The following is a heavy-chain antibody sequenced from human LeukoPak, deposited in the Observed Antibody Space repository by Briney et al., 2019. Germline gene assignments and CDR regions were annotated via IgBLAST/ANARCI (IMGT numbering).Heavy chain of an antibody. CDR2: IIPILGIA. CDR1: GGTFSSYA. V-gene: IGHV1-69*04. CDR3: AREYSSSYNWFDP. D-gene: IGHD6-13*01. Sequence: SVKVSCKASGGTFSSYAISWVRQAPGQGLEWMGRIIPILGIANYAQKFQGRVTITADKSTSTAYMELSSLRSEDTAVYYCAREYSSSYNWFDPWGQGTLVTVSS. J-gene: IGHJ5*02.